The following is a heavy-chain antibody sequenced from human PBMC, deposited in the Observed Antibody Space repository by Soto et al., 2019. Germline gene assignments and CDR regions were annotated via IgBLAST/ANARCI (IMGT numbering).Heavy chain of an antibody. V-gene: IGHV4-39*01. D-gene: IGHD3-10*01. Sequence: SETLSLTCTVSGGSISSSSYYWGWIRQPPGKGLEWIGSIYYSGSTYYNPSLKSRVTISVDTSKNQFSLKLSSVTAADTAVYYCASEYGSGRTGVDYWGQGTLVTVSS. J-gene: IGHJ4*02. CDR3: ASEYGSGRTGVDY. CDR2: IYYSGST. CDR1: GGSISSSSYY.